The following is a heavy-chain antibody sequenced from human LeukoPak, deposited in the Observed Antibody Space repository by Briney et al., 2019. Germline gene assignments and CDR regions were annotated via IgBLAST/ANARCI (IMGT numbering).Heavy chain of an antibody. CDR3: ARRGYYYDSSGYYPEYYFDY. Sequence: SETLSLTRAVSGGSISSGGYSWSWIRQPPGKGLEWIGYIYHSGSTYYNPSLKSRVTISVDRSKNQFSLKLSSVTAADTAVYYCARRGYYYDSSGYYPEYYFDYWGQGTLVTVSS. J-gene: IGHJ4*02. CDR2: IYHSGST. D-gene: IGHD3-22*01. V-gene: IGHV4-30-2*01. CDR1: GGSISSGGYS.